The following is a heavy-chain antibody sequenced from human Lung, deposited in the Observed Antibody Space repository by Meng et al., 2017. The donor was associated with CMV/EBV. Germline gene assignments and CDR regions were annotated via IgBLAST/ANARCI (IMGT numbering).Heavy chain of an antibody. Sequence: SXXVSCKASGGTFSSYAISWVRQAPGQGLEWMGGIIPILGIANYAQKFQGRVTITADKSTSTAYMELSSLRSEDTAVYYCARDDRNYDFWSGYSNLGYFDYWGQG. D-gene: IGHD3-3*01. CDR3: ARDDRNYDFWSGYSNLGYFDY. CDR2: IIPILGIA. V-gene: IGHV1-69*10. J-gene: IGHJ4*02. CDR1: GGTFSSYA.